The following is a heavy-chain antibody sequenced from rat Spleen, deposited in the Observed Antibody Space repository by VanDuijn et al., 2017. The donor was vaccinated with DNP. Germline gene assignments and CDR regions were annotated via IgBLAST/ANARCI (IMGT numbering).Heavy chain of an antibody. D-gene: IGHD4-3*01. CDR3: ATYNSGLDY. V-gene: IGHV5-7*01. Sequence: EVQLVESGGGLVQPGRSMKLSCAASGFTFTSYYMAWVRQAPKRGLEWVATINYDGSITYYRDSVKGRFTISRDNTKSTLYLQMDSLRSEDTATYYCATYNSGLDYWGQGVMVTVSS. CDR1: GFTFTSYY. J-gene: IGHJ2*01. CDR2: INYDGSIT.